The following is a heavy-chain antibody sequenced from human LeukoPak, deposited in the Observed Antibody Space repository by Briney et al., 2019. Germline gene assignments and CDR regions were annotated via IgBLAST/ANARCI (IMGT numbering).Heavy chain of an antibody. D-gene: IGHD3-10*01. J-gene: IGHJ3*02. CDR1: GFTFSGSA. CDR2: IRSKANSYAT. Sequence: GGSLTLSCAASGFTFSGSAMHWVRQASGKGLEWVGRIRSKANSYATAYAVSVKGRFTISRDDSKNTAYLQMNSLKTEATAVYYCTRIDYDSGRIAFDIGGQGTMVTVSP. V-gene: IGHV3-73*01. CDR3: TRIDYDSGRIAFDI.